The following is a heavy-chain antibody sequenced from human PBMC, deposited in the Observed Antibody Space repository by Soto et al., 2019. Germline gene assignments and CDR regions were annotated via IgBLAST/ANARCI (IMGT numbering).Heavy chain of an antibody. CDR3: ARDQFDSYGPKGGLDS. J-gene: IGHJ4*02. D-gene: IGHD5-18*01. Sequence: QVQLVQSGAEVKKPGASVKVSCKASGYTFTSYGISWVRQAPGQGLEWMGWISAYNGNTNYAQKLQGRVTMTTDTCTMTAYMELRSLRSDDTDVYYCARDQFDSYGPKGGLDSWGQGTLVTVSS. CDR1: GYTFTSYG. CDR2: ISAYNGNT. V-gene: IGHV1-18*01.